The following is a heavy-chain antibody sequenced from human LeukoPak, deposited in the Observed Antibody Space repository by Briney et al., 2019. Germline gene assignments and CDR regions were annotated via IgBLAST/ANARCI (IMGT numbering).Heavy chain of an antibody. Sequence: GGSLRLSCAATGFTFSSYAMNWARQAPGKGLEWVASINHNGNVNYYVDSVKGRFTISRDNAKNSLYLQMSNLRAEDTAVYFCARGGGLDVWGQGATVTVSS. V-gene: IGHV3-7*03. CDR1: GFTFSSYA. CDR3: ARGGGLDV. J-gene: IGHJ6*02. CDR2: INHNGNVN. D-gene: IGHD3-16*01.